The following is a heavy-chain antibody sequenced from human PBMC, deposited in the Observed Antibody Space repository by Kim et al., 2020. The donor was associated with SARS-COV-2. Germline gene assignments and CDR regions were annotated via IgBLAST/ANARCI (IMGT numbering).Heavy chain of an antibody. J-gene: IGHJ6*02. CDR1: GYTLIELS. Sequence: ASVKVSCKVSGYTLIELSMHWVRQAPGKGLEWMGGFDPEDAETIYAQRFQGRVTMTEDTSTDTAYMELSSLRSEDTAVYYCASSPPLRYDEWDYYYGMDVWGRGTTVTVSS. CDR3: ASSPPLRYDEWDYYYGMDV. D-gene: IGHD4-17*01. V-gene: IGHV1-24*01. CDR2: FDPEDAET.